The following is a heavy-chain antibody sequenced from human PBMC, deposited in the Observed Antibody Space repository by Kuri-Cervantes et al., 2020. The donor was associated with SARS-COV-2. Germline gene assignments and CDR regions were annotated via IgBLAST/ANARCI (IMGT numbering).Heavy chain of an antibody. D-gene: IGHD6-19*01. V-gene: IGHV7-4-1*01. CDR2: INTNTGNP. CDR1: GGTFSSYA. CDR3: ATTGIAVAGRAGSDY. Sequence: ASVKVSCKASGGTFSSYAISWVRQAPGQGLEWMGWINTNTGNPTYAQGFTGRFVFSLDTSVSTAYLQICSLKAEDTAVYYCATTGIAVAGRAGSDYWGQGTLVTVSS. J-gene: IGHJ4*02.